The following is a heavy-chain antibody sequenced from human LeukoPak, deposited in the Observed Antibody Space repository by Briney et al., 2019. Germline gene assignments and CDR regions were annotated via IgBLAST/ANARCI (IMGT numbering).Heavy chain of an antibody. Sequence: PRGSLRLSCAASGFTFSSYAMHWVRQAPGKGLEWVAVISYDGSNKYYADSVKGRFTISRDNSKNTLYLQMNSLRAEDTAVYYCASLSISNYYDSSGYLDYYYGMDVWGQGTTVTVSS. CDR3: ASLSISNYYDSSGYLDYYYGMDV. V-gene: IGHV3-30-3*01. J-gene: IGHJ6*02. CDR2: ISYDGSNK. D-gene: IGHD3-22*01. CDR1: GFTFSSYA.